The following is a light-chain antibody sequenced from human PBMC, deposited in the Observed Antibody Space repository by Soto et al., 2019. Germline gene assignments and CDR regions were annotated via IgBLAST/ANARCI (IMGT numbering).Light chain of an antibody. V-gene: IGKV3-20*01. J-gene: IGKJ4*01. CDR2: AAS. Sequence: EIVLTQSPGTLSLSPGERATLSCRASQSVTSSYLAWYQQKPGQAPRLLIYAASSRATGIPDRFSGSGSGTDFTLTISRLEPEDFAVYYCQLYNNWPLTFGGGTKVDIK. CDR1: QSVTSSY. CDR3: QLYNNWPLT.